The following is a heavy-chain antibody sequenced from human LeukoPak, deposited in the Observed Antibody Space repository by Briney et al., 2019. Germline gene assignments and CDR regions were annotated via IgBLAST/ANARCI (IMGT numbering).Heavy chain of an antibody. D-gene: IGHD4-17*01. CDR2: IYNSGST. Sequence: TSETLSLTCNVSGASVSSYYWSWIRQPPGKGLEYIGYIYNSGSTHYNPSLKSRVTISVDTSMNQFSLKLNSVTAADTAVYYCAMGRGSYGDYYRYWGQGTLATVSS. V-gene: IGHV4-59*08. J-gene: IGHJ4*02. CDR1: GASVSSYY. CDR3: AMGRGSYGDYYRY.